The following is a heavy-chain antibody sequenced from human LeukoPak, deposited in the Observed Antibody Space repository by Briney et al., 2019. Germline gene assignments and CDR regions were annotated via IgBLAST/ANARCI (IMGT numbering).Heavy chain of an antibody. CDR3: ARDKRGGYGY. J-gene: IGHJ4*02. D-gene: IGHD5-18*01. CDR1: GFTFRDYS. V-gene: IGHV3-48*01. Sequence: PGGSLRLSCAASGFTFRDYSLTWVRQAPGKGVEWVSYISTFNSTLYYADSVKGRFTISRDDAKSSLYLQMNSLRAEDTAVYYCARDKRGGYGYWGQGTLVTVSS. CDR2: ISTFNSTL.